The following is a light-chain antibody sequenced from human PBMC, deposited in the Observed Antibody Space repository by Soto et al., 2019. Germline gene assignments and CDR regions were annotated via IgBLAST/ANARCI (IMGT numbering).Light chain of an antibody. CDR3: CSYTSSSSSSYD. Sequence: QSVLTQPASVSGSPGQSITISCTGTSSDVGGYNYVSWYQQHPGKAPKLMIYDVSDRPSGVSNRFSGSKSGNTASLTISGLQAEDESDYYCCSYTSSSSSSYDFGPSTK. J-gene: IGLJ1*01. CDR1: SSDVGGYNY. CDR2: DVS. V-gene: IGLV2-14*01.